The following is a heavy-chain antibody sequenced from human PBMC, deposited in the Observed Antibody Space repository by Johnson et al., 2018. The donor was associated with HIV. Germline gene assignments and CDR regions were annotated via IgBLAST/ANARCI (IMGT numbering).Heavy chain of an antibody. CDR2: IRHDGDER. J-gene: IGHJ3*01. CDR1: GFSFDDYA. Sequence: EVQLVESGGGMVQPGRSLRLSCAASGFSFDDYAMHWVRQAPGKGLEWVANIRHDGDERHCVDSVKGRFTISRDNTKNSLYLQMNSLRADDTAVYYCARFCGGDGSSPHDAFDFWGQGTMVTVSP. D-gene: IGHD2-21*02. V-gene: IGHV3-7*01. CDR3: ARFCGGDGSSPHDAFDF.